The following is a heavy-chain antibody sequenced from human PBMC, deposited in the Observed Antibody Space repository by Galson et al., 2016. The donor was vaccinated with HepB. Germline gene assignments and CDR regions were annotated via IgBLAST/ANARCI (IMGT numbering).Heavy chain of an antibody. CDR1: GDSISSSRYY. CDR3: ARLYGDYEYYFYYYGMDV. CDR2: IYYSGTT. Sequence: SETLSLTCTVSGDSISSSRYYWGWIRQPPGKGLEWLGSIYYSGTTYYNPSLKSRVAISVDTSKNQFSLKLSSVTAADTAVYYCARLYGDYEYYFYYYGMDVWGQGTTVTVSS. J-gene: IGHJ6*02. D-gene: IGHD4-17*01. V-gene: IGHV4-39*01.